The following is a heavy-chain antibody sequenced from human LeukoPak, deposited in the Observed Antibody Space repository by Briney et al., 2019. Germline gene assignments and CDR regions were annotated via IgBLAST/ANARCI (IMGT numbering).Heavy chain of an antibody. CDR3: ARDIVGGNFDY. D-gene: IGHD1-26*01. CDR2: ISSSSSYI. J-gene: IGHJ4*02. CDR1: GFTFSRSA. Sequence: GGSLRLSCAASGFTFSRSAVHWVRQAPGKGLEWVSSISSSSSYIYYADSVKGRFTISRDNAKNSLYLQMNSLRAEDTAVYYCARDIVGGNFDYWGQGTLVTVSS. V-gene: IGHV3-21*01.